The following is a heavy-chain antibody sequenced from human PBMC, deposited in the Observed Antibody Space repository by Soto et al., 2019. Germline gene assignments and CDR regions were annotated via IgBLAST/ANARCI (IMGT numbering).Heavy chain of an antibody. CDR3: AKDWGSCGWLDWVDS. J-gene: IGHJ5*01. CDR1: GFTLSNTG. Sequence: QVHLVEPGGGVVQPGTSLRLSCVVSGFTLSNTGVHWVRQAPGKGLEWVAMISHDGFSQHYVDSVRGRFTISRDNSKNTLYLQMDSLRPEDTAVYYCAKDWGSCGWLDWVDSWGQGTGVIVSS. V-gene: IGHV3-30*18. CDR2: ISHDGFSQ. D-gene: IGHD6-13*01.